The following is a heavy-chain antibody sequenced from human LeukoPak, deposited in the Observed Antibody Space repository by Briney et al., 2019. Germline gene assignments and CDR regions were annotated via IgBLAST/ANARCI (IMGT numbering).Heavy chain of an antibody. V-gene: IGHV4-61*02. CDR3: ARFFRIAAAGRGYFDY. Sequence: ASQTLSLTCTVSGGSISSGLYYWSWIRQPAGKGLEWIGRIYTSGSTNYNPSLKSRVTISVDTSKNQFSLKLSSVTAADTAVYYCARFFRIAAAGRGYFDYWGQGTLVTVSS. CDR1: GGSISSGLYY. CDR2: IYTSGST. D-gene: IGHD6-13*01. J-gene: IGHJ4*02.